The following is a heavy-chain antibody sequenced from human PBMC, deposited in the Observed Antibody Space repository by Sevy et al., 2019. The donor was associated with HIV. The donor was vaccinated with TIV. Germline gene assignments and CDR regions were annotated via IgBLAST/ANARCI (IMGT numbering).Heavy chain of an antibody. D-gene: IGHD4-17*01. J-gene: IGHJ5*02. CDR3: ARDQHDYGGNLRTGWFDP. CDR1: GFTVSGNY. Sequence: GGSLRLSCAASGFTVSGNYMSWVRQAPGKGLEWVSGIFSGGNTHFADSVKGRFTISRDNSKNTLYLQMNSLRAEDTAVYYCARDQHDYGGNLRTGWFDPWGQGTLVTVSS. CDR2: IFSGGNT. V-gene: IGHV3-66*02.